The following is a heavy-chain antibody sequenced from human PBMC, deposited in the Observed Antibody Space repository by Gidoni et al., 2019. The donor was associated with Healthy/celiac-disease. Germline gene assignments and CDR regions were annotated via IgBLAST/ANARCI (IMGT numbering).Heavy chain of an antibody. CDR2: MNPNSGNT. D-gene: IGHD3-3*01. CDR3: ARGGEGFWRGSYPYYYYYRMDV. CDR1: GYNFTSYD. V-gene: IGHV1-8*01. Sequence: QVQLVQSGAEVKKPGASVKVSCKASGYNFTSYDINWVRQATGQGLEWIGWMNPNSGNTGYAPNFPGRVTMTRNTSISTAYLHLSSLRSADTAVYYCARGGEGFWRGSYPYYYYYRMDVWGQGTTVTVSS. J-gene: IGHJ6*02.